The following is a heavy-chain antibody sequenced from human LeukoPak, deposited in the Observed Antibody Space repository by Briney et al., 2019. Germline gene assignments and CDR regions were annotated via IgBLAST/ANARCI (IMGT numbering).Heavy chain of an antibody. V-gene: IGHV3-23*01. D-gene: IGHD2-2*01. J-gene: IGHJ4*02. CDR2: ISGSGGST. Sequence: GGSLRLSCAASGFTFSSYAMSWVRQAPGKGLEWVSAISGSGGSTYYADSVKGRFTISRDNAKNTLYLQMNSLRAEDTAVYYCASDTPLGYCSSTSCYGSPYDYWGQGTLVTVSS. CDR1: GFTFSSYA. CDR3: ASDTPLGYCSSTSCYGSPYDY.